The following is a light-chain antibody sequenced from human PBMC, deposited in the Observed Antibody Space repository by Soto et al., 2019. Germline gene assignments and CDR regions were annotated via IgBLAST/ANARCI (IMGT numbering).Light chain of an antibody. Sequence: QSVLTQAASVSDSPGQSITISCTGTISDVVGYNYVSWYQQHPGKAPKLIIYDVTNRPSGVSNRFSGSKSGSTASLIISGLQAEDEADYYCVSYTSSTTYVFGTGTKVTVL. V-gene: IGLV2-14*01. J-gene: IGLJ1*01. CDR2: DVT. CDR3: VSYTSSTTYV. CDR1: ISDVVGYNY.